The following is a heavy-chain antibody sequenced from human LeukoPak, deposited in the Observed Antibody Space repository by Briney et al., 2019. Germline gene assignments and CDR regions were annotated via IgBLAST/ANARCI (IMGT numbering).Heavy chain of an antibody. D-gene: IGHD2-15*01. J-gene: IGHJ6*02. Sequence: SQTLSLTCTVSGGSISSGGYYWSWIRQHPGKGLEWIGYIYYSGSTYYNPSLKSRVTISVDTSKNQFSLKLSSVTAADTAVYYCARDIVVVVAATSDSNYYYYYGMDVWGQGTTVTVSS. CDR2: IYYSGST. V-gene: IGHV4-31*03. CDR1: GGSISSGGYY. CDR3: ARDIVVVVAATSDSNYYYYYGMDV.